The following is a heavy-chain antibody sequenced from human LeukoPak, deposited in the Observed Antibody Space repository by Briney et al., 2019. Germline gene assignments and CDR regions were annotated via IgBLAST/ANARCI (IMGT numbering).Heavy chain of an antibody. CDR3: ARTTSGGLYYFDY. CDR2: IYPGDSDT. CDR1: GYSFTNYW. J-gene: IGHJ4*02. V-gene: IGHV5-51*01. D-gene: IGHD3-10*01. Sequence: RGESLKISCKGSGYSFTNYWIGWVRQMPGKGLEWLGIIYPGDSDTRYSPSFQGQVTISADKSISTAYLQWSSLKASDTAMYYCARTTSGGLYYFDYWGQGTLVTVSS.